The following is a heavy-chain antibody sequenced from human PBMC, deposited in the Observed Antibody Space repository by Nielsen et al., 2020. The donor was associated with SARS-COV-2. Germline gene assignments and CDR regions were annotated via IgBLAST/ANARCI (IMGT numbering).Heavy chain of an antibody. CDR2: INPSGGST. Sequence: ASVKVSCKASGYTFTSYYMHWVRQAPGQGLEWMGIINPSGGSTSYAQKFQGRVTMTRDTSTSTVYMELSSLRSEDTAVYYCAKTWIQGFQYYYYYYGLDVWGQGTTVTVSS. J-gene: IGHJ6*02. D-gene: IGHD5-18*01. CDR1: GYTFTSYY. CDR3: AKTWIQGFQYYYYYYGLDV. V-gene: IGHV1-46*01.